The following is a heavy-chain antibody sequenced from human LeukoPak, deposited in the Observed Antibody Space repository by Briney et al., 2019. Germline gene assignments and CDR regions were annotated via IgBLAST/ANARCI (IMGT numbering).Heavy chain of an antibody. CDR1: EGTFSSYA. CDR3: ASSNYYDSSGYLPMGY. J-gene: IGHJ4*02. Sequence: SVKVSCKASEGTFSSYAISWVRQAPGQGLEWMGGIIPIFGTANYAQKFQGRVTITTDESTSTAYMELSSLRSEDTAVYYCASSNYYDSSGYLPMGYWGQGTLVTVSS. V-gene: IGHV1-69*05. D-gene: IGHD3-22*01. CDR2: IIPIFGTA.